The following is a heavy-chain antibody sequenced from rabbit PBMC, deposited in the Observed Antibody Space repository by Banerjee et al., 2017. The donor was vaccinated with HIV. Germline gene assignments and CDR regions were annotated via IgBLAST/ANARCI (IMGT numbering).Heavy chain of an antibody. J-gene: IGHJ3*01. V-gene: IGHV1S47*01. CDR1: GFDFSDTY. CDR3: ARSDGGYVSVGYGL. Sequence: QLEETGGGLVQPGGSLTLSCKASGFDFSDTYLSWVRQAPGKGPEWIACIGIGGGNTYYASWAKGRFTISKTSSTVDLKMTSLTAADTATYFCARSDGGYVSVGYGLWGQGTLVTVS. D-gene: IGHD1-1*01. CDR2: IGIGGGNT.